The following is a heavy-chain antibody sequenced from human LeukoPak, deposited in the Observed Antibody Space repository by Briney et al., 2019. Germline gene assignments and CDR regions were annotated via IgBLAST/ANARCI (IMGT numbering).Heavy chain of an antibody. J-gene: IGHJ4*02. CDR1: GGSINLYY. D-gene: IGHD2-2*01. CDR2: VYTSGSD. CDR3: ARRRYCSSTSCYHMAGKALHY. Sequence: SETLSLTCSVSGGSINLYYWTWIRQPAGKGLEWIGRVYTSGSDNYNPSLKSRVTISVDTSKNQFSLKLSSVTAADTAVYYCARRRYCSSTSCYHMAGKALHYWGQGTLVTVSS. V-gene: IGHV4-4*07.